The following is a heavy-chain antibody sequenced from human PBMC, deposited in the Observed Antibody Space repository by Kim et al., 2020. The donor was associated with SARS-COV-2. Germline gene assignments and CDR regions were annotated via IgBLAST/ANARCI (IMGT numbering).Heavy chain of an antibody. D-gene: IGHD3-10*01. CDR3: AKYYFRSGKYNNVVGY. V-gene: IGHV3-23*01. Sequence: DSLKGRFTLSRDDSKNPVYLQMNSLRAEDTAVYYCAKYYFRSGKYNNVVGYWGQGTLVTVSS. J-gene: IGHJ4*02.